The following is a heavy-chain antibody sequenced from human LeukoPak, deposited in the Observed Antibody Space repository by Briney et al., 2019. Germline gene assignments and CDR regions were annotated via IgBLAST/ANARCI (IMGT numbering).Heavy chain of an antibody. Sequence: SVKVSCKAFGGSFSSKAISGVRQAPGQGLVGMGGIFPIFGTANYAQKFQGRVTITTDESTSTAYMEVSSLRSEDTAVYYCGRKAGDCGGGSCYSIDYWGQGTLVTVSS. V-gene: IGHV1-69*05. J-gene: IGHJ4*02. CDR2: IFPIFGTA. CDR1: GGSFSSKA. CDR3: GRKAGDCGGGSCYSIDY. D-gene: IGHD2-15*01.